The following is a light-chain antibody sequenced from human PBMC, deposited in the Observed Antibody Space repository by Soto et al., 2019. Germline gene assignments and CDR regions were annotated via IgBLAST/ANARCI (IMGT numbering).Light chain of an antibody. CDR1: SGYSDYK. CDR2: VGAGGIVG. Sequence: QLVLTQPPSASASLGASVTLTCTLSSGYSDYKVDWFQQRPGKGPRFIMRVGAGGIVGSKGDGVPDRFSVLGSDLNRYLTIKNIQEEDESDYHCASEHGSGSSSVVVFGGGTKVTVL. CDR3: ASEHGSGSSSVVV. J-gene: IGLJ2*01. V-gene: IGLV9-49*01.